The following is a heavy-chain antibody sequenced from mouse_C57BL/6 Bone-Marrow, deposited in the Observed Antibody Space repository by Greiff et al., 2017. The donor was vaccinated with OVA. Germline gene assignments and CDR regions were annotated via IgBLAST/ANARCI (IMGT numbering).Heavy chain of an antibody. V-gene: IGHV1-64*01. D-gene: IGHD1-1*01. CDR2: IHPNSGST. CDR3: ARRGQRAITTVVAHFDY. J-gene: IGHJ2*01. CDR1: GYTFTSYW. Sequence: QVQLQQPGAELVKPGASVKLSCKASGYTFTSYWLHWVKQRPGQGLEWIGMIHPNSGSTNYNEKFKSKATLTVDKSSSTAYMQLSSLTSEDSAVYCCARRGQRAITTVVAHFDYWGQGTTLTVSS.